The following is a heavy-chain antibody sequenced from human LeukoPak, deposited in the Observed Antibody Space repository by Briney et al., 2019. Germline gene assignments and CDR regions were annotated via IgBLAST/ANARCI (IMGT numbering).Heavy chain of an antibody. V-gene: IGHV4-59*01. CDR1: GGSISSYY. Sequence: SETLSLTCTVSGGSISSYYWSWIRQPPGKGLEWIGYIYYSGSTNYNPSLKSRVTISVDTSKNQFSLKLSSVTAADTAEYYCARGGNYYDSSPLDYWGQGTLVTVSS. CDR3: ARGGNYYDSSPLDY. CDR2: IYYSGST. J-gene: IGHJ4*02. D-gene: IGHD3-22*01.